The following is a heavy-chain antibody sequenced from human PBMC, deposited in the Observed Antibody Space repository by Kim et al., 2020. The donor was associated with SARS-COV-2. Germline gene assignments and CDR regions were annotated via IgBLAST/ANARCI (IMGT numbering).Heavy chain of an antibody. CDR3: ARDGGSDWNNDGFDI. J-gene: IGHJ3*02. Sequence: ASVKVSCKASGYSFTTYGMSWVRQVPGQRLEWMGWISGYNGKTNYAQKVQGRVTMTTDTSTTTAYMELRSLRSDDTAVYYCARDGGSDWNNDGFDIWGQGTMVTVSS. D-gene: IGHD6-19*01. V-gene: IGHV1-18*04. CDR2: ISGYNGKT. CDR1: GYSFTTYG.